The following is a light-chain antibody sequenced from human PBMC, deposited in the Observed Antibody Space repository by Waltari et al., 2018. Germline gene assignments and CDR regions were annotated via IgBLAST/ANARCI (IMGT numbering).Light chain of an antibody. CDR3: QQGSILPLT. CDR1: ESVYKY. J-gene: IGKJ4*01. CDR2: DTS. Sequence: PGERASLSCRARESVYKYLAWYQQRPGQPPRLLIYDTSNRAAGVPGRFSGSGYGTDVTLTITSLEAEDFAVYFCQQGSILPLTFGGGTRVEIK. V-gene: IGKV3-11*01.